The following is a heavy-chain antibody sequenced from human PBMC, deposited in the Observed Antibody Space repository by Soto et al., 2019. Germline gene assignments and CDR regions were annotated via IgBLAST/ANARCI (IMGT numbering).Heavy chain of an antibody. CDR3: AKGYYDTTGFAVDP. D-gene: IGHD3-22*01. V-gene: IGHV4-59*02. CDR2: MYYSGSF. CDR1: GASVGTGY. J-gene: IGHJ5*02. Sequence: PSETLSLTCTVSGASVGTGYWSWIRQPPGKGLEWIGFMYYSGSFNYNPSLRSRVTISVDTSKNQFSLKVTSVTADDTAVYFCAKGYYDTTGFAVDPWGQGTLVTVSS.